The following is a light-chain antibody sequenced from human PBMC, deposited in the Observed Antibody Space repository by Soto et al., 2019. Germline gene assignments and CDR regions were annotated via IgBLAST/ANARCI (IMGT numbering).Light chain of an antibody. CDR2: GAS. CDR1: QSISSSY. V-gene: IGKV3-20*01. J-gene: IGKJ4*01. CDR3: QQYHNAPLT. Sequence: EIVLTQSPGTLSLSPGERGTLSCRASQSISSSYLAWYQQKPGQAPRLLIYGASSRATGIPDRFSGSGSGTEFTLTISRLEPEDFAVYYCQQYHNAPLTFGGGTKVEIK.